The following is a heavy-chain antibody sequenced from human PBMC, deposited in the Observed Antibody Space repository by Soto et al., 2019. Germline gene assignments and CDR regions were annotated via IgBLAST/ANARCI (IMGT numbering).Heavy chain of an antibody. Sequence: SEPLSLTCTVSGASISSSYWSWIRQYPGKGLEWIAYVHYSGSTKYNPSLRSRVTASVDPSKNQFSLQLSSVTAADTAVYYCGRGFYDTRGQFIIFDFWVKGTMVPVSP. CDR2: VHYSGST. V-gene: IGHV4-59*01. CDR3: GRGFYDTRGQFIIFDF. D-gene: IGHD3-10*01. CDR1: GASISSSY. J-gene: IGHJ3*01.